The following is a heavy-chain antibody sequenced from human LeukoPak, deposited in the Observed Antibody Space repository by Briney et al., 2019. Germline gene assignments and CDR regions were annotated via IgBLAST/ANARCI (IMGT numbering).Heavy chain of an antibody. J-gene: IGHJ6*03. CDR2: ISAYNGNT. V-gene: IGHV1-18*01. D-gene: IGHD2-2*02. Sequence: ASVKVSCKASGYTFTSYGISWVRQAPGQGLEWMGWISAYNGNTNYAQKLQGRVTMTTDTSTSTAYMELSSLRSEDTAVYYCARVAAEVVGVPGAIGFGWLRRDYYYMDVWGKGTTVIVSS. CDR3: ARVAAEVVGVPGAIGFGWLRRDYYYMDV. CDR1: GYTFTSYG.